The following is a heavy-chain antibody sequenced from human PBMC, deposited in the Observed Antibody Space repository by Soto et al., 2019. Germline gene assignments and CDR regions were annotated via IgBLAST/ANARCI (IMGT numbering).Heavy chain of an antibody. J-gene: IGHJ5*02. CDR3: AREFYGSGRTRWFDP. D-gene: IGHD3-10*01. CDR2: IYYSGST. Sequence: SETLSLSCTVSGGSISSYDWSWIRQPPGKGLEWIGYIYYSGSTNYNPSLKSRVTISVDTSKNQFSLKLSSVTAADTAVYYCAREFYGSGRTRWFDPWGQGTLVTVSS. V-gene: IGHV4-59*01. CDR1: GGSISSYD.